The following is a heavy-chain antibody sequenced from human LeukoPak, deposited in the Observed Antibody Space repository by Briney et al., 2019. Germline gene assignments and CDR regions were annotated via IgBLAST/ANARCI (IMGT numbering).Heavy chain of an antibody. Sequence: KPSETLSLTCTVSGGSISGYYWSWIRQPPGKGLEWIGEINHSGSTNYNPSLKSRVTISVDTSKNQFSLKLSSVTAADTAVYYCARHESYSFDYWGQGTLVTVSS. CDR2: INHSGST. J-gene: IGHJ4*02. CDR3: ARHESYSFDY. CDR1: GGSISGYY. D-gene: IGHD1-26*01. V-gene: IGHV4-34*01.